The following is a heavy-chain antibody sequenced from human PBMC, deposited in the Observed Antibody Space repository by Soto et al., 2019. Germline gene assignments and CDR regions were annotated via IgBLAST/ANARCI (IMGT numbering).Heavy chain of an antibody. Sequence: QVQLVESGGGVVQPGRSLRLSCAASGFTFSSYGMHWVRQAPGKGLEWVAVIWYDGSNKYYADSVKGRFTISRDNSKNTLYLQMNSLRAEDTAVYYCARDTIMNGMDVWGQGTTVTVSS. CDR3: ARDTIMNGMDV. CDR2: IWYDGSNK. D-gene: IGHD3-9*01. CDR1: GFTFSSYG. V-gene: IGHV3-33*01. J-gene: IGHJ6*02.